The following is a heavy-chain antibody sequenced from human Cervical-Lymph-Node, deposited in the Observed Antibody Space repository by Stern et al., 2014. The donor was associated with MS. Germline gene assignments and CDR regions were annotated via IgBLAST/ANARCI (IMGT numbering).Heavy chain of an antibody. CDR2: INPSGNST. CDR3: ARLRGYNVLTGYLDY. V-gene: IGHV1-46*01. CDR1: GYTFTNYY. Sequence: VQLVQSGAEVKKPGASVKISCKASGYTFTNYYMHWVRQAPGQGLEWMGIINPSGNSTSYAQKVGGRVTMTRDTSTSTVNMELSSLTSGDTAVYYCARLRGYNVLTGYLDYWGQGTLVTVSS. J-gene: IGHJ4*02. D-gene: IGHD3-9*01.